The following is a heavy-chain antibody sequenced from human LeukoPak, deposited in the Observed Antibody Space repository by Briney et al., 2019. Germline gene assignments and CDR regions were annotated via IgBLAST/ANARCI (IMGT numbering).Heavy chain of an antibody. CDR3: AKGGKWDVTPFDY. CDR1: GFTFSSYG. Sequence: GRSLRLSCAASGFTFSSYGMHWVRQAPGKGLEWVSTISGGGGSTYYADSVKGRFTISRDNSKNTLYLQVNSLRAEDTAVYYCAKGGKWDVTPFDYWGQGTLVTVSS. V-gene: IGHV3-23*01. CDR2: ISGGGGST. J-gene: IGHJ4*02. D-gene: IGHD1-26*01.